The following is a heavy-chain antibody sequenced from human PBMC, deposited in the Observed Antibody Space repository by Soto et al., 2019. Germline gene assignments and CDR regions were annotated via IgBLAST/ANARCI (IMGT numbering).Heavy chain of an antibody. V-gene: IGHV3-11*01. D-gene: IGHD1-1*01. CDR3: ARDRRGTRGMDV. Sequence: QVQLVESGGGLVKPGGSLRLSCEASGFPFSDYYMSWIRQAPGKGLAWVSYISSSGSTIYYADSVKGRFTISRDNAKNSLYRHMNRLRAEDTAVYYWARDRRGTRGMDVWGQGTTVTVSS. CDR1: GFPFSDYY. J-gene: IGHJ6*02. CDR2: ISSSGSTI.